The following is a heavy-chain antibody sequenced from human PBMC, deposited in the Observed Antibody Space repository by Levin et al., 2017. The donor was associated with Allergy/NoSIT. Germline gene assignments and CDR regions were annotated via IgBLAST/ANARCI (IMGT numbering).Heavy chain of an antibody. CDR3: ANGHPTTVTTFGY. CDR2: IYYSGST. CDR1: GGSISSSSYY. D-gene: IGHD4-17*01. J-gene: IGHJ4*02. Sequence: SQTLSLTCTVSGGSISSSSYYWGWIRQPPGKGLEWIGRIYYSGSTYYNPSLKSRVTISVDTSKNQFSLKLSSVTAADTAVYYCANGHPTTVTTFGYWGQGTLVTVSS. V-gene: IGHV4-39*01.